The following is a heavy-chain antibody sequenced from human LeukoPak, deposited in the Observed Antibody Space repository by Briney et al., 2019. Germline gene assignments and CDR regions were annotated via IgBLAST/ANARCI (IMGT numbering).Heavy chain of an antibody. V-gene: IGHV3-23*01. CDR2: ISGSGGST. Sequence: PGGSLRLSCAASGFTFSSYAMSWVRQAPGKGLEWVSAISGSGGSTYYADSVKGRFTISRDNSKNTLYLQMNSLRAEDTAVYYCARARRYCSSTSCPSGVFDYWGQGTLVTVSS. CDR3: ARARRYCSSTSCPSGVFDY. D-gene: IGHD2-2*01. J-gene: IGHJ4*02. CDR1: GFTFSSYA.